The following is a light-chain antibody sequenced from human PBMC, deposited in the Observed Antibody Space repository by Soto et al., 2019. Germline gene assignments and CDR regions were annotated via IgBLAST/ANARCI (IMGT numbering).Light chain of an antibody. CDR3: QQYNSYPYT. CDR2: KAS. CDR1: QSISSW. J-gene: IGKJ2*01. Sequence: DIQMTQSPSNLSASVGDRVTITCRASQSISSWLAWYQQKPGKAPKLLIYKASSLESGVPSRFSGSGSGTEFTLNISSLQPDDFATYYCQQYNSYPYTFGQGTKLEIK. V-gene: IGKV1-5*03.